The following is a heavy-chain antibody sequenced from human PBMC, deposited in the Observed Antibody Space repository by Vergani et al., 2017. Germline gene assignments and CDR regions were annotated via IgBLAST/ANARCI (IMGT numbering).Heavy chain of an antibody. D-gene: IGHD3-10*01. CDR1: FDSIRNLY. Sequence: QVQLQESGPGLVKSSETLSLTCSVSFDSIRNLYCNWIRQPPGKGLEWIGSIHYSENTNYNPSLKTLVTISVDTSKNQFSLKLSSVTAADTAVYYCTRPFYCYVSGSLDWYFDLWGRGTLVTVSS. V-gene: IGHV4-59*08. CDR2: IHYSENT. CDR3: TRPFYCYVSGSLDWYFDL. J-gene: IGHJ2*01.